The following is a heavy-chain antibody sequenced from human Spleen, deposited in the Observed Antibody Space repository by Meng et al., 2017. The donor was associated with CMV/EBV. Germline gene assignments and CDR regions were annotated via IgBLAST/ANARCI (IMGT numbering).Heavy chain of an antibody. Sequence: SETLSLTCAVFGESFNGYYYNWIRQPPGKDLEWIGEINHSGDTNYNPSLKSRVTMSVDTSKNQIPLNMNSVTAADTAVYYCARGSGDCTSTSCYIDHWGHGNLVTVSS. CDR2: INHSGDT. D-gene: IGHD2-2*01. J-gene: IGHJ4*01. V-gene: IGHV4-34*01. CDR1: GESFNGYY. CDR3: ARGSGDCTSTSCYIDH.